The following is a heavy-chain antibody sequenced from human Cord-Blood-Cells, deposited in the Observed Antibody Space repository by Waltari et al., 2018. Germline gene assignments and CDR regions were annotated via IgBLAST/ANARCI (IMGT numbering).Heavy chain of an antibody. V-gene: IGHV1-2*02. D-gene: IGHD3-22*01. CDR1: GYTFTGYY. CDR2: INPNSGGT. CDR3: ARDPTYYYDSSGYSFDY. Sequence: QVQLVQSGAEVKKPGASVKVSCKASGYTFTGYYMHWVRQAPGQGLEWMGWINPNSGGTKYAQKYQGRVTMTSDTSISTAYMELSRLRSDDTAVYYCARDPTYYYDSSGYSFDYWGQGTLVTVSS. J-gene: IGHJ4*02.